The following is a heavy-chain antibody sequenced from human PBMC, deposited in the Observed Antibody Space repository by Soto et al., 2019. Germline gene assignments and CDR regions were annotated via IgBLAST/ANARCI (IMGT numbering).Heavy chain of an antibody. V-gene: IGHV1-2*02. CDR3: ARELYYDSRGYCDY. D-gene: IGHD3-22*01. CDR2: INPNSGGT. Sequence: ASVKVSCKASGYTFTGYYMHWVRQAPGQGLEWMGWINPNSGGTNYAQKFQGRVTMTRDTSISTAYMELSRLRSDDTAVYYCARELYYDSRGYCDYWGQGTLVTVSS. J-gene: IGHJ4*02. CDR1: GYTFTGYY.